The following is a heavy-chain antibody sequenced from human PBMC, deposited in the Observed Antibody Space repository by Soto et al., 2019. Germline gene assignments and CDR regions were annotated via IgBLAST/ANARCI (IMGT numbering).Heavy chain of an antibody. CDR1: GGSISSYY. Sequence: SETLSLTCTVSGGSISSYYWSWIRQPPGKGLEWIGYIYYSGSTNYNPPLKSRVTISVDTSKNQFSLKLSSVTAADTAVYYCASFGDDSGYDYWGQGTLVTVSS. CDR2: IYYSGST. J-gene: IGHJ4*02. V-gene: IGHV4-59*01. D-gene: IGHD5-12*01. CDR3: ASFGDDSGYDY.